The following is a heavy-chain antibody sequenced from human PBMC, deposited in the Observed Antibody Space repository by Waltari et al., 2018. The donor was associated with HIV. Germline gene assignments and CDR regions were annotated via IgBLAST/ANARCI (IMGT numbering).Heavy chain of an antibody. Sequence: QVHLQESGPGLVKSSETLSLTCTVSGGSISSYYRSWIRQPQGKGLEWIGYNYYSGSTTYNPSLKSRVTISVDTSKNQFSLKLSSVTAADTAVYYCARQTAMVTSYFDYWGQGTLVTVSS. CDR3: ARQTAMVTSYFDY. J-gene: IGHJ4*02. CDR2: NYYSGST. D-gene: IGHD5-18*01. CDR1: GGSISSYY. V-gene: IGHV4-59*01.